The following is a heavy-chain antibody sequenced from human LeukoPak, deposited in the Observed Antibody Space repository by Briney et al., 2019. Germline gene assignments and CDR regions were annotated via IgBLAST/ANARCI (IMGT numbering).Heavy chain of an antibody. Sequence: SETLSLTCAVSGYSISSGYYWGWIRQPPGKGLEWIGCIYHSGSTYYNPSLKSRVTISVDTSKNQFSLKLSSVTAADTAVYYCARLGGLRAFDIWGQGTMVTVSS. J-gene: IGHJ3*02. CDR3: ARLGGLRAFDI. V-gene: IGHV4-38-2*01. CDR1: GYSISSGYY. CDR2: IYHSGST. D-gene: IGHD5-12*01.